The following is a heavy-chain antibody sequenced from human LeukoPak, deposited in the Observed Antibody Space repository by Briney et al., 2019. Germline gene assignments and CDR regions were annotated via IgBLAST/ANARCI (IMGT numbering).Heavy chain of an antibody. V-gene: IGHV1-2*02. CDR3: ARGASGSGSPFDY. Sequence: SVKFSCKASGYTFTGYYMHWVRQAPGQGLEWMGFITHNSGGTNYAQKFQGRVTMTRDTSISTAYRELSRPRSDDTAVYFCARGASGSGSPFDYWGQGTLVTVSS. CDR1: GYTFTGYY. J-gene: IGHJ4*02. D-gene: IGHD3-10*01. CDR2: ITHNSGGT.